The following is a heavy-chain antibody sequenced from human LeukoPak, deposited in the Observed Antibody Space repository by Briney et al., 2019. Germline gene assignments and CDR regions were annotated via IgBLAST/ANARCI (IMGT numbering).Heavy chain of an antibody. D-gene: IGHD5/OR15-5a*01. CDR3: ATRYSVWPK. V-gene: IGHV4-4*02. Sequence: PSGTLSLTCAVSGGSITGSDWCWWTWVRQPPGKGLEWIGEIYHSGSTNYNPSLKSRVTTSLDKSKNQFSLTLTSVTAADTAMYYCATRYSVWPKWGPGTLVTVSS. CDR1: GGSITGSDW. CDR2: IYHSGST. J-gene: IGHJ4*02.